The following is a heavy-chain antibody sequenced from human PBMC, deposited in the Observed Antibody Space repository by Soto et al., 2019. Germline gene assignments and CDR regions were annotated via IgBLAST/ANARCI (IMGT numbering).Heavy chain of an antibody. J-gene: IGHJ4*02. CDR1: GFSFDNYA. V-gene: IGHV3-23*01. Sequence: GGSLRLSCAGSGFSFDNYAMSWVRQAPGKGLEWVSAISGSGASIYYADSVKGRFTISRDNAKNSLYLQMNSLRAEDTAVYYCARVTRYSSSWYVKGFHYFEYWGQGTLVTVSS. CDR3: ARVTRYSSSWYVKGFHYFEY. D-gene: IGHD6-13*01. CDR2: ISGSGASI.